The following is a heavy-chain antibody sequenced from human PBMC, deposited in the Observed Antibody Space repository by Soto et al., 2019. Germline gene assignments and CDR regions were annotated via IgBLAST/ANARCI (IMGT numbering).Heavy chain of an antibody. CDR1: GFTFSSYA. CDR2: ISYDGSNK. D-gene: IGHD2-2*01. V-gene: IGHV3-30-3*01. Sequence: GGSLRLSCAASGFTFSSYAMHWVRQAPGKGLEWVAVISYDGSNKYYADSVKGRFTISRDNSKNTLYLQMNSLRAEDTAVYYCARQRGCSSTSCYGGDAFDIWGQGTMVTVSS. J-gene: IGHJ3*02. CDR3: ARQRGCSSTSCYGGDAFDI.